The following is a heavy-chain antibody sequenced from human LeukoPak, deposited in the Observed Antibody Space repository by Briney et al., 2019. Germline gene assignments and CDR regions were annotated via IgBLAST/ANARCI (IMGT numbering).Heavy chain of an antibody. J-gene: IGHJ3*02. V-gene: IGHV3-21*01. D-gene: IGHD3-9*01. CDR2: ISSSSSYI. CDR3: ASAYYDILTGYYMDPYDAFDI. Sequence: GGSLRLSCAASGFTFSNYSMNWVRQAPGKGLQWVSSISSSSSYIYYADSVKGRFTISRDNSKNTLYLQMNSLRAEDTAVYYCASAYYDILTGYYMDPYDAFDIWGQGTMVTVSS. CDR1: GFTFSNYS.